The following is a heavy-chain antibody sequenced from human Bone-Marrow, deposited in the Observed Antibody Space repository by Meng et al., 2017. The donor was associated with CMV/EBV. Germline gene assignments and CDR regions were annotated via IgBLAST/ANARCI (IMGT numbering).Heavy chain of an antibody. Sequence: QLQLQESGPGLGKPSETLSLTCTVSGGSISSSSYYWGWIRQPPGKGLEWIGSIYYSGSTYYNPSLKSRVTISVDTSKNQFSLKLSSVTAADTAVYYCARDVYGRGWFDPWGQGTLVTVSS. D-gene: IGHD3-16*01. J-gene: IGHJ5*02. CDR1: GGSISSSSYY. CDR3: ARDVYGRGWFDP. V-gene: IGHV4-39*07. CDR2: IYYSGST.